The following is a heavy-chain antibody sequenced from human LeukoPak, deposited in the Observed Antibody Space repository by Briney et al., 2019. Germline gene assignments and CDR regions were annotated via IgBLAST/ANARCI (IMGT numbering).Heavy chain of an antibody. CDR3: ARDLIMLTGGNWFDP. J-gene: IGHJ5*02. D-gene: IGHD4/OR15-4a*01. V-gene: IGHV4-4*07. CDR2: IYTSGST. Sequence: SETLSLTCAVYGGSFSGYYWSWIRQPAGKGLEWIGRIYTSGSTNYNPSLKSRVTMSVDTSENQFSLKLSSVTAADTAVYYCARDLIMLTGGNWFDPWGQGTLVTVSS. CDR1: GGSFSGYY.